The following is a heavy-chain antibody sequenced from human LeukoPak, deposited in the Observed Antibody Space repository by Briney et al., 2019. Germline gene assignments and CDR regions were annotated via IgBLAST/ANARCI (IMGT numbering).Heavy chain of an antibody. D-gene: IGHD2-15*01. CDR2: IWYDGSNK. J-gene: IGHJ4*02. CDR1: GFTFSSYG. Sequence: GGSLRLSCAASGFTFSSYGMHWVRQAPGKGLEWVAVIWYDGSNKYYADSVKGRFTISRDNSKNTLYLQMNSLRAEDTAVYYCARGAAYCSGGICYPNDYWGQGTLVTVSS. CDR3: ARGAAYCSGGICYPNDY. V-gene: IGHV3-33*01.